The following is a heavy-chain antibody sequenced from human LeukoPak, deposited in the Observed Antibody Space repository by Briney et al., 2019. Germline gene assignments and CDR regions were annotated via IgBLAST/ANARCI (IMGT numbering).Heavy chain of an antibody. CDR2: TYYKSKWYN. D-gene: IGHD3-3*01. Sequence: SQAPSLTCAISGDSVSSNSAAWNWIRQSPSRGLEWLGRTYYKSKWYNDYAVSVKSRITINQDTSKTQFSLQLNSVTPEDTAVYYCARARDLIPRVFDYWGQGTLVTVSS. V-gene: IGHV6-1*01. CDR3: ARARDLIPRVFDY. CDR1: GDSVSSNSAA. J-gene: IGHJ4*02.